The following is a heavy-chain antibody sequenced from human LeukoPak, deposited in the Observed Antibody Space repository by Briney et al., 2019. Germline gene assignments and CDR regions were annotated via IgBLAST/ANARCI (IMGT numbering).Heavy chain of an antibody. CDR1: GYSISSGYY. Sequence: PSETLSLTCTVSGYSISSGYYWGWIRQPPGKGLEWIGSIYHSGSTYYNPSLKSRVTISVDTSKNQFSLKLSSVTAADTAVYYCARPYYYDSSGYYPEEDYWGQGTLVTVSS. CDR3: ARPYYYDSSGYYPEEDY. CDR2: IYHSGST. J-gene: IGHJ4*02. D-gene: IGHD3-22*01. V-gene: IGHV4-38-2*02.